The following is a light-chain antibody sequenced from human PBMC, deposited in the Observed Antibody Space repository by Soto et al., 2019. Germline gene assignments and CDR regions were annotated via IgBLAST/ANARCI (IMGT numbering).Light chain of an antibody. Sequence: EIVLTQSPATLSLSPGERATLSCRASQNVSSSYLAWYQQKPGQAPRLLLYGASNRATGIPDRFSGSGSGTDFTLTISRLEPEDFAVYYCQQYGSSPPITFGQGTRLEI. CDR2: GAS. CDR3: QQYGSSPPIT. V-gene: IGKV3-20*01. CDR1: QNVSSSY. J-gene: IGKJ5*01.